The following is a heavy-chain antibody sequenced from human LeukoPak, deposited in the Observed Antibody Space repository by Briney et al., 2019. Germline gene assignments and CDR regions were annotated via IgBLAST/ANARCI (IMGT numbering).Heavy chain of an antibody. CDR3: AKASSSGYYEDY. V-gene: IGHV3-74*01. J-gene: IGHJ4*02. Sequence: PGGSLRLSCAASGFTFSSYWMHWVRQAPGKGLVWVSRINTDGSSTSYADSVKGRFTISRDNSKNTLYLQMNSLRAEDTAVYYCAKASSSGYYEDYWGQGTLVTVSS. CDR2: INTDGSST. D-gene: IGHD3-22*01. CDR1: GFTFSSYW.